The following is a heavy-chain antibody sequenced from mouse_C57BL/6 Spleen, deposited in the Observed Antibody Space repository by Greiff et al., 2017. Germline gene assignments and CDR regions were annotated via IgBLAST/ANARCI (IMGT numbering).Heavy chain of an antibody. V-gene: IGHV1-69*01. D-gene: IGHD2-4*01. Sequence: VQLQQPGAELVMPGASVKLSCKASGYTFTSYWMHWVKQRPGQGLEWIGEIDPSDSYTNYNQKFKGKSTLTVDKSSSTAYMQLSSLTSDDSAVYYCARSEGLREGSFAYWGQGTLVTVSA. CDR2: IDPSDSYT. J-gene: IGHJ3*01. CDR3: ARSEGLREGSFAY. CDR1: GYTFTSYW.